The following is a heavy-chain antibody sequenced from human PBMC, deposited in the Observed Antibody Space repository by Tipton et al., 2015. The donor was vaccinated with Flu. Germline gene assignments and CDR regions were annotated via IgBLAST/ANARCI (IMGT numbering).Heavy chain of an antibody. V-gene: IGHV4-59*02. CDR2: LYSSGST. Sequence: TLSLTCAVSGVSVSTYYWTWIRQPPGKGLEWIGYLYSSGSTNYNPSLKSRVSMSLDTSKNQFSLNLDSMTAADTAVYYCARDIGTTTPEWFDPWGQGTLVTVSS. D-gene: IGHD1-7*01. J-gene: IGHJ5*02. CDR3: ARDIGTTTPEWFDP. CDR1: GVSVSTYY.